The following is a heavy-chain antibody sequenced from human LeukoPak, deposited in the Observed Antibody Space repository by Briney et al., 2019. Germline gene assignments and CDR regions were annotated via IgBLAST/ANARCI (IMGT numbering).Heavy chain of an antibody. CDR1: GFTFDDYA. J-gene: IGHJ5*02. V-gene: IGHV3-9*01. D-gene: IGHD3-9*01. CDR2: ISWNSGSI. CDR3: ARANRGILTGENWFDP. Sequence: GGSLRLSCAASGFTFDDYAMHWVRQAPGKGLEWVSGISWNSGSIGYADSVKGRFTISRDNAKNSLYLQMNSLRAEDTALYYCARANRGILTGENWFDPWGQGTLVTVSS.